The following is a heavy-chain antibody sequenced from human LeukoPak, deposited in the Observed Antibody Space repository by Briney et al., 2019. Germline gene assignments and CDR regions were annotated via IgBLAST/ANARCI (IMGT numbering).Heavy chain of an antibody. Sequence: GGSLRLSCAASRFTFSSYSMNWVRQAPGKGLEWVSSISSSSSYIYYADSVKGRFTISRDNAKNSLYLQMNSLRAEDTAVYYCARVGPWVNPDYYYYMDVWGKGTTVTVS. CDR1: RFTFSSYS. CDR2: ISSSSSYI. J-gene: IGHJ6*03. D-gene: IGHD1-14*01. V-gene: IGHV3-21*01. CDR3: ARVGPWVNPDYYYYMDV.